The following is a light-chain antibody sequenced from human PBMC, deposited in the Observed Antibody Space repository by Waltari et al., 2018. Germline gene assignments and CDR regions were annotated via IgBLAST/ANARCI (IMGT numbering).Light chain of an antibody. CDR1: TSNIRAVHD. CDR2: GNN. V-gene: IGLV1-40*01. CDR3: QSFDNMLSGGVV. J-gene: IGLJ2*01. Sequence: QSVLTQPPSVSGTPGQRVTIPCIGTTSNIRAVHDLLWYQHLPATAPKPLIYGNNNRPSGVPDRFSGSKSGTSASLAITGLQADDEADYFCQSFDNMLSGGVVFGGGTKLAVL.